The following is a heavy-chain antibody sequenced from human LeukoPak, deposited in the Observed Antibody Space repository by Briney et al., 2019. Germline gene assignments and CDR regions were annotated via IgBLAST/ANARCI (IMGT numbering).Heavy chain of an antibody. V-gene: IGHV1-69*04. Sequence: GASVKVSCKASGGTFSSYAISWVREAPGQGLEWMGRIIPILGIANYAQKFQGRVTITADKSTSTAYMELSSLRSEDTAVYYCAGSPIAAAGTGWFDPWGQGTLVTVSS. CDR1: GGTFSSYA. CDR3: AGSPIAAAGTGWFDP. J-gene: IGHJ5*02. CDR2: IIPILGIA. D-gene: IGHD6-13*01.